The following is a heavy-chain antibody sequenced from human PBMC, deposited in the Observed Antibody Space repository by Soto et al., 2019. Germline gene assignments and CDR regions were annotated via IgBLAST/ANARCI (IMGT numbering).Heavy chain of an antibody. Sequence: QVQLQESGPGLVKASETLSLTCTVSGGSISSYYWSWIRQPPGKGLEWIGYIYYSGSTNYNPSLKSRVTISVDTSKNQFPLKLNSVTAADTAVYYCARDRGAVTTSSNKMGYGMDVWGQGTTVTVSS. CDR3: ARDRGAVTTSSNKMGYGMDV. D-gene: IGHD4-17*01. V-gene: IGHV4-59*01. CDR1: GGSISSYY. J-gene: IGHJ6*02. CDR2: IYYSGST.